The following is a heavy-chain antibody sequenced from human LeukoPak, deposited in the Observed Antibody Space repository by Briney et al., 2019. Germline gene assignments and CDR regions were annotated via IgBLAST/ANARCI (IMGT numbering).Heavy chain of an antibody. Sequence: PSETLSLTCTVSGGSISNSDYYWDWIRQPPGKGLEWIGSINYHGSTYHNPSLESRVTISVDTSKNQFSLKMSAVTAADTAVYYCARVTAAAGKVPTEFDYWGQGTLVTVSS. D-gene: IGHD6-13*01. V-gene: IGHV4-39*01. J-gene: IGHJ4*02. CDR2: INYHGST. CDR1: GGSISNSDYY. CDR3: ARVTAAAGKVPTEFDY.